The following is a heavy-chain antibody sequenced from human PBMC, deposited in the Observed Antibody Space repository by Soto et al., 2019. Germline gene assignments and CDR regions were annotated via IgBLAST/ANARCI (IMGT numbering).Heavy chain of an antibody. CDR1: GFTFSSYG. CDR2: IWYDGSNK. Sequence: QVQLVESGGGVVQPGRSLRLSCAASGFTFSSYGMHWVRQAPGKGLEWVAVIWYDGSNKYYADSVKGRFTISRDNSKNTLYLQMNSLRAEDTAVYYCARGRRGGYRYGRFDYWGQGTLVTVSS. D-gene: IGHD5-18*01. J-gene: IGHJ4*02. V-gene: IGHV3-33*01. CDR3: ARGRRGGYRYGRFDY.